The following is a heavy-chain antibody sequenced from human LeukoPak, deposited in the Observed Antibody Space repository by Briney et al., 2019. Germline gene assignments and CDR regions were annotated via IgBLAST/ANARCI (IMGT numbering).Heavy chain of an antibody. CDR3: AKSGKRWLQPDY. CDR1: KFTFSSYG. V-gene: IGHV3-30*18. J-gene: IGHJ4*02. D-gene: IGHD5-24*01. CDR2: ISFDGSTK. Sequence: GGSLRLSCAVSKFTFSSYGMHWVRQAPGKGLEWVAVISFDGSTKFYADSVQGRFTISRDNSKNILYLQMNSLRLEDTAVYYCAKSGKRWLQPDYWGQGTLVTVSS.